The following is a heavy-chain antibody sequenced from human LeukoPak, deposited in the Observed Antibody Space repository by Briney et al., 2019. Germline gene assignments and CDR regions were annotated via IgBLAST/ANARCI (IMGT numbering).Heavy chain of an antibody. D-gene: IGHD1-14*01. CDR2: IYYSGNT. Sequence: SETLSLTCTVSGASISSDDYFWGWIRQPPGKGLEWIATIYYSGNTYYNPSLSSRVTISADSSKNQFSLRLRSVTAADAAVYFCARTRGRVSITDFDSWGQGTLVTVSS. CDR1: GASISSDDYF. CDR3: ARTRGRVSITDFDS. J-gene: IGHJ4*02. V-gene: IGHV4-39*07.